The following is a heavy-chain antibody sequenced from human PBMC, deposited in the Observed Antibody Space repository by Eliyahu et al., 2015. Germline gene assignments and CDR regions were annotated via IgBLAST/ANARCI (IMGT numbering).Heavy chain of an antibody. D-gene: IGHD1-26*01. Sequence: QVQLQESGPGLVKPSQTLSLTCTVSGGSISSGGYYWSWIRQHPGKGLEWIGYIYYSGSTYYNPSLKSRVTISVDTSKNQFSLKLSSVTAADTAVYYCARELLSRGAASNWFDPWGQGTLVTVSS. V-gene: IGHV4-31*03. CDR2: IYYSGST. CDR3: ARELLSRGAASNWFDP. CDR1: GGSISSGGYY. J-gene: IGHJ5*02.